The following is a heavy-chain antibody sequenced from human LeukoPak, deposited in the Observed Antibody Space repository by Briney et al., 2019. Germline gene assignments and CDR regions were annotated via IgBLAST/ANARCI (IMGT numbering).Heavy chain of an antibody. Sequence: GGSLRLSCAASGFTFSSYWMSWVRQAPGKGLEWVANIKQDGSEKYYEDSVKGRFTISRDNAKNSLYLQMNSLRAEDTAVYYCASGYSYGYGGYFDYWGQGTLVTVSS. D-gene: IGHD5-18*01. CDR1: GFTFSSYW. CDR2: IKQDGSEK. J-gene: IGHJ4*02. V-gene: IGHV3-7*01. CDR3: ASGYSYGYGGYFDY.